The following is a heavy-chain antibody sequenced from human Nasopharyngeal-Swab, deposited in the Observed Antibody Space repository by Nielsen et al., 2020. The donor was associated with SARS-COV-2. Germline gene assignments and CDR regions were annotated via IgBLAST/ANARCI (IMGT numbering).Heavy chain of an antibody. V-gene: IGHV3-48*02. Sequence: GGSLRLSCAASGFTFSSYSMNWVRRAPGKGLEWVSYISSSSTIYYADSVKGRFTISRDNAKNSLYLQMNSLRDEDTAVYYCARDGLTYYDILTGYSWFDPWGQGTLVTVSS. CDR3: ARDGLTYYDILTGYSWFDP. CDR1: GFTFSSYS. D-gene: IGHD3-9*01. J-gene: IGHJ5*02. CDR2: ISSSSTI.